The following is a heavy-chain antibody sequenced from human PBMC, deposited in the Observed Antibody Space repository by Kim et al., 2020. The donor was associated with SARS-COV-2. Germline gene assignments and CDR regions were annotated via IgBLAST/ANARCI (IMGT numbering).Heavy chain of an antibody. Sequence: ASVKVSCKASGYTFTGYYMHWVRQAPGQGLEWMGWINPNSGGTIYAQKFQGRVTMTRDTSISTAYMELSRLRSDDTAVYYCARRASITMIVVVYNWFDPWGQGTLVTVSS. D-gene: IGHD3-22*01. V-gene: IGHV1-2*02. CDR1: GYTFTGYY. CDR2: INPNSGGT. CDR3: ARRASITMIVVVYNWFDP. J-gene: IGHJ5*02.